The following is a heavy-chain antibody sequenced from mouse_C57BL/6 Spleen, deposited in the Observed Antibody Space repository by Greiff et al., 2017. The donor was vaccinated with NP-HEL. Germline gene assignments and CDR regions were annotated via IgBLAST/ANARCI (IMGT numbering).Heavy chain of an antibody. CDR2: INPNNGGT. CDR3: ARAGLRRWDWYFDV. CDR1: GYTFTDYY. V-gene: IGHV1-26*01. J-gene: IGHJ1*03. D-gene: IGHD2-2*01. Sequence: VQLQQSGPELVKPGASVKISCKASGYTFTDYYMNWVKQSHGKSLEWIGDINPNNGGTSYNQKFKGKATLTVDKSSSTAYMELRSLTSEDSAVYYCARAGLRRWDWYFDVWGTGTTVTVSS.